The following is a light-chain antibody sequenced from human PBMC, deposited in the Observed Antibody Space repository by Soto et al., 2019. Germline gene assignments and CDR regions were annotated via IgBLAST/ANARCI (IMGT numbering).Light chain of an antibody. CDR1: QSVSSN. CDR2: GAA. J-gene: IGKJ1*01. CDR3: QQYNIWPET. Sequence: EIVMPQSPATLSVSPGERATLSCRASQSVSSNLAWYQQKPGQAPRLLIYGAATRATGIPAWFSGSGSGTECTLTISSLQSQDFAVYYCQQYNIWPETFGQGTKVESK. V-gene: IGKV3-15*01.